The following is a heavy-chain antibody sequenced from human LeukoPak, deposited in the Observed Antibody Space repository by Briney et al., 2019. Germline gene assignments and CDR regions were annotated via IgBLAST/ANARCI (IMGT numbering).Heavy chain of an antibody. CDR1: GGSISSSSYY. CDR3: ARGVGFIGGWIDP. J-gene: IGHJ5*02. CDR2: IYYSGST. V-gene: IGHV4-39*07. Sequence: SETLSLTCTVSGGSISSSSYYWGWIRQPPGKGLEWIGSIYYSGSTYYNPSLKSRVTISVDTSKNQFSLKLSSVTAADTAVYYCARGVGFIGGWIDPWGQGTLVTVSS. D-gene: IGHD1-26*01.